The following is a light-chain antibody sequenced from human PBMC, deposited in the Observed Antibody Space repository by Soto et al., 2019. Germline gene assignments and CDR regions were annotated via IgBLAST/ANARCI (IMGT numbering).Light chain of an antibody. CDR2: AAS. CDR3: QQYNNWPPWT. Sequence: AIRMTQSPSSLSASTGDRVTITCRASQTISSWLAWYQQKPGKAPKLLIYAASSLQSGVPSRFSGSGSGTEFTLTISGLQSEDFAVYYCQQYNNWPPWTFGQGTKVDIK. V-gene: IGKV1-8*01. CDR1: QTISSW. J-gene: IGKJ1*01.